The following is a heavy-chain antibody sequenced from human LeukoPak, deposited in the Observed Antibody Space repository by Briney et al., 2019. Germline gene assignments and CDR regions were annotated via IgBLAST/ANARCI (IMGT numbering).Heavy chain of an antibody. Sequence: LETLSLTCTVSGGSISSYYWSWIRQPPGKGLEWIGYIYYSGSTNYNPSLKSRVTISVDTSKNQFSLKLSSVTAADTAVYYCARVRVDAFDIWGQGTMVTVSS. CDR1: GGSISSYY. CDR2: IYYSGST. CDR3: ARVRVDAFDI. J-gene: IGHJ3*02. V-gene: IGHV4-59*01. D-gene: IGHD4-17*01.